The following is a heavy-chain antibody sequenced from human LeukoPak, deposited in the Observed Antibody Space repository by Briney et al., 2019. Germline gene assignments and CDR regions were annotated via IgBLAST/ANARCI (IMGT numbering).Heavy chain of an antibody. D-gene: IGHD5-18*01. Sequence: GGSLRLSCAASGFTVSSNYMSWVRQAPGKGLEWVSVIYSGGSTYYADSVKGRFTISRDNSKNTLYLQMNSLRAEDTAVYYCARDVYSYGPVGAFDIWGQGTMVTVSS. J-gene: IGHJ3*02. CDR1: GFTVSSNY. CDR2: IYSGGST. CDR3: ARDVYSYGPVGAFDI. V-gene: IGHV3-53*01.